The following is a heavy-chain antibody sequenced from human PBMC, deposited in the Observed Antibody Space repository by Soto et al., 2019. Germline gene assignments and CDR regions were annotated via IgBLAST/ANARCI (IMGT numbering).Heavy chain of an antibody. J-gene: IGHJ4*02. CDR1: GGTFSSYA. V-gene: IGHV1-69*13. Sequence: ASVKVSCKASGGTFSSYAISWVRQAPGQGLEWMGGIIPIFGTANYAQKFQGRVTITADESTSTAYMELSSLRSEDTAVYYCARDMGYLVVGAGFDYWGQGTLVTVSS. CDR3: ARDMGYLVVGAGFDY. D-gene: IGHD1-26*01. CDR2: IIPIFGTA.